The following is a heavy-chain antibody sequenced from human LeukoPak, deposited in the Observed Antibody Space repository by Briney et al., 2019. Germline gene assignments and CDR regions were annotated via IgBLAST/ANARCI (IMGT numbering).Heavy chain of an antibody. Sequence: PGGSLRLSCAASGFTFSSYWMSWVRQAPGKGLEWVSAISGSGGSTYYADSVKGRFTISRDNSKNTLYLQMNSLRAEDTAVYYCAKDRSPVYYYDSSGLDYWGQGTLVTVSS. CDR1: GFTFSSYW. J-gene: IGHJ4*02. CDR3: AKDRSPVYYYDSSGLDY. V-gene: IGHV3-23*01. D-gene: IGHD3-22*01. CDR2: ISGSGGST.